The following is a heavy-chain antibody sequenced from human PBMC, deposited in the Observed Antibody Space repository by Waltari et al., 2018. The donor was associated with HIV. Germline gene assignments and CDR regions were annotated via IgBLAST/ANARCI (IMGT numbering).Heavy chain of an antibody. CDR2: INPNSGGT. D-gene: IGHD3-22*01. Sequence: QVQLVQSGAEVKKPGASVKVSCKASGYTLTGYYMHWVRQAPGQGLEWMGRINPNSGGTNYAQKLQGRVTMTSDTSISTAYMELSRLRSDDTAVYYCARDDRNYYDSSGYYYVSDYWGQGTLVTVSS. CDR1: GYTLTGYY. J-gene: IGHJ4*02. CDR3: ARDDRNYYDSSGYYYVSDY. V-gene: IGHV1-2*06.